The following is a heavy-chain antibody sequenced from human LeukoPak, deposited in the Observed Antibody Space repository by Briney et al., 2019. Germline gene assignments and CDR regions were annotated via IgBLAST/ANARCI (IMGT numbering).Heavy chain of an antibody. CDR1: GFTFSDYY. CDR2: MSNRGDTV. CDR3: ALGTINKDYYFGMDV. V-gene: IGHV3-11*01. D-gene: IGHD2-8*01. J-gene: IGHJ6*02. Sequence: GGSLRLSCAASGFTFSDYYMTWLRQAPGKGLEWLSYMSNRGDTVFYADSVKGRFTVSRDNVKRSLYLQIESLRDDDTAVYHCALGTINKDYYFGMDVWGQGTTVTVSS.